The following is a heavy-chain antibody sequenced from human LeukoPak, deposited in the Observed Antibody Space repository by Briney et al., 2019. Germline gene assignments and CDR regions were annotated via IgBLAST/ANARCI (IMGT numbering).Heavy chain of an antibody. CDR2: INPIGART. Sequence: ASPKVSCKASGYTFTSYHMHWVRQAPGQGLDWMGIINPIGARTTYAQKFRGRLTMTRDTSTSTVYMELSSLRSEDTAVYYCARETALVTNYYSYYGMDVWGQGTTVTVSS. D-gene: IGHD5-18*01. J-gene: IGHJ6*02. V-gene: IGHV1-46*01. CDR3: ARETALVTNYYSYYGMDV. CDR1: GYTFTSYH.